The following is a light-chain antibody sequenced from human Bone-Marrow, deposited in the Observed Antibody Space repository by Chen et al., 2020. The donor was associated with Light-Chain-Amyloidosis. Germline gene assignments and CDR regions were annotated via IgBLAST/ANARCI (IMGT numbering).Light chain of an antibody. CDR1: NIGSTS. V-gene: IGLV3-21*02. CDR3: QVWDRSSDRPV. J-gene: IGLJ3*02. Sequence: YVLTQPSSVSVAPGQTATIACGGNNIGSTSVHWYQQTPGQAPLLVVYDDIDRPSGIPERLAGANSGNAATLTISRVGAGDEAGYYCQVWDRSSDRPVFGGGTKLTVL. CDR2: DDI.